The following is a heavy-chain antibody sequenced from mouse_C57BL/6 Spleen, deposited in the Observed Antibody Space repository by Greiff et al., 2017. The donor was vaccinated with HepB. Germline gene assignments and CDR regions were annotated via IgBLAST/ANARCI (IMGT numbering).Heavy chain of an antibody. J-gene: IGHJ3*01. V-gene: IGHV3-6*01. Sequence: EVQLQESGPGLVKPSQSLSLTCSVTGYSITSGYYWNWIRQFPGNKLEWMGYISYDGSNNYNPSLKNRISITRDTSKNQFFLKLNSVTTEDTATYYCARGGYYGSSYVLFAYWGQGTLVTVSA. CDR3: ARGGYYGSSYVLFAY. CDR1: GYSITSGYY. CDR2: ISYDGSN. D-gene: IGHD1-1*01.